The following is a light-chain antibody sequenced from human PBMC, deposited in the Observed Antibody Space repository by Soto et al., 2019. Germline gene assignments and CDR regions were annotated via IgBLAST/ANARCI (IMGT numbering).Light chain of an antibody. V-gene: IGKV3-15*01. CDR1: QSVSSN. Sequence: EIVMTQSPVTLSVSPGESATLSCRASQSVSSNLAWYQKKPGQAPRLLIDGASIRATGIPARFSGSGSGTEFTLTISSLQSEDVAVYYCQQYNDWPLTFGGGTKVEIK. CDR2: GAS. J-gene: IGKJ4*01. CDR3: QQYNDWPLT.